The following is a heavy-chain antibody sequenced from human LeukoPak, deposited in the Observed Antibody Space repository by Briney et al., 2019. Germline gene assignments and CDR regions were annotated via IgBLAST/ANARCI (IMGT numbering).Heavy chain of an antibody. Sequence: PSQTLSLTCTVSGGSISSGGYYWSWIRQHPGKGLEWIGYIYYSGGTYYNPSLKSRVTISVDTSKNQFSLKLSSVTAADTAVYYCARASYDYVWRSYRLDEGFDPWGQGTLVTVSS. CDR3: ARASYDYVWRSYRLDEGFDP. V-gene: IGHV4-31*03. D-gene: IGHD3-16*02. CDR2: IYYSGGT. CDR1: GGSISSGGYY. J-gene: IGHJ5*02.